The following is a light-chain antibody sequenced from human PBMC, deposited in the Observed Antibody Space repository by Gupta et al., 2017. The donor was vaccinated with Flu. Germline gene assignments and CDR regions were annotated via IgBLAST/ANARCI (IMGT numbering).Light chain of an antibody. CDR3: HQSLSMPWT. V-gene: IGKV1-39*01. CDR2: AAS. J-gene: IGKJ1*01. CDR1: QGINAY. Sequence: DIQMTQSPSSVSASVGDIVTITCRASQGINAYLNWYQQKPGRAPRPLVYAASNLRSGVPSRFRGSGSGSDFTLTINGLQPEDFATYYCHQSLSMPWTFGQGTEVQIK.